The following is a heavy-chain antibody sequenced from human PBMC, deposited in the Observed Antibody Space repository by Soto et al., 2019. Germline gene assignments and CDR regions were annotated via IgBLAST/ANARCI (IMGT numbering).Heavy chain of an antibody. J-gene: IGHJ5*02. D-gene: IGHD3-3*01. CDR1: GYTLTELS. CDR2: FDPEDGET. Sequence: QVQLVQSGAEVKKPGASVKVSCKVSGYTLTELSMHWVRQAPGKGLEWMGGFDPEDGETIYAQKFQGRVTMTEDRSTDTAYMELSSLRSEDTAVYYCATAPGFTIFGVVKRGFDPWGQGTLVTVSS. V-gene: IGHV1-24*01. CDR3: ATAPGFTIFGVVKRGFDP.